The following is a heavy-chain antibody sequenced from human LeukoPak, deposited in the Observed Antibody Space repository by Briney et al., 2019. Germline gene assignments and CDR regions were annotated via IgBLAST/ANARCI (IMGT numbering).Heavy chain of an antibody. J-gene: IGHJ4*02. V-gene: IGHV1-2*02. CDR2: INPNSGGT. CDR1: GYTLTGYY. D-gene: IGHD3-22*01. CDR3: ARGPYYYDSSGYYDY. Sequence: ASVKVSCKASGYTLTGYYMHWVRQAPGQGLEWMGWINPNSGGTNYAQEFQGRVTMTRDTSISTAYMELSRLRSDDTAVYYCARGPYYYDSSGYYDYWGQGTLVTVSS.